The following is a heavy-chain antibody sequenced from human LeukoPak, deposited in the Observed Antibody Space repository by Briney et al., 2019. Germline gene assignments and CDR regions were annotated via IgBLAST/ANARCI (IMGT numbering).Heavy chain of an antibody. D-gene: IGHD2-15*01. J-gene: IGHJ4*02. V-gene: IGHV4-31*03. CDR3: ARESSGGYFDY. CDR1: GGSISSGGYY. Sequence: PSQTLSLTCTVSGGSISSGGYYWTWIRQHPGTGLEWIGYSYNSGSTYYNPSLKSRVTISVDTTKNQFSLKLSSVTAADTAVYYCARESSGGYFDYWGQGTLVTVSS. CDR2: SYNSGST.